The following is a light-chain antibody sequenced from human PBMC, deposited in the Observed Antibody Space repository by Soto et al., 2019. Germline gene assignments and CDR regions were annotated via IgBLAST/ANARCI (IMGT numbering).Light chain of an antibody. CDR3: AAWDDSLNGYV. CDR2: SNN. Sequence: QSELTQRPSASGTPGQRVTISCSGSSSNIGSNTVNWYQQLPGTAPKLLIYSNNQRPSGVPDRFSGSKSGTSASLAISGLQSEFESDYYCAAWDDSLNGYVFGTGTNVTVL. CDR1: SSNIGSNT. V-gene: IGLV1-44*01. J-gene: IGLJ1*01.